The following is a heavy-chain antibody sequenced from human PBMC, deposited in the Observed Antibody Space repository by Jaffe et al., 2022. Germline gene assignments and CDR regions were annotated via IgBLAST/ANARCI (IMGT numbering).Heavy chain of an antibody. J-gene: IGHJ3*02. D-gene: IGHD3-16*02. V-gene: IGHV1-8*01. CDR1: GYTFTSYD. Sequence: QVQLVQSGAEVKKPGASVKVSCKASGYTFTSYDINWVRQATGQGLEWMGWMNPNSGNTGYAQKFQGRVTMTRNTSISTAYMELSSLRSEDTAVYYCASAKLITFGGVIAVDAFDIWGQGTMVTVSS. CDR2: MNPNSGNT. CDR3: ASAKLITFGGVIAVDAFDI.